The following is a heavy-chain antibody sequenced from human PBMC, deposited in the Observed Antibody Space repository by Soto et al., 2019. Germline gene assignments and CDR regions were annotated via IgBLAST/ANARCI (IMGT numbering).Heavy chain of an antibody. CDR2: IYHSGST. Sequence: QLQLQESGSGLVKPSQTLSLTCAVSGGSISSGGYSWGWIRQPPGKGLEWIGYIYHSGSTSYNPSLKGRVTISVDRSKNQFSLKLSSVTAADTAVYYCARAHGSGWGAFDIWGQGTMVTVSS. V-gene: IGHV4-30-2*01. J-gene: IGHJ3*02. D-gene: IGHD3-10*01. CDR3: ARAHGSGWGAFDI. CDR1: GGSISSGGYS.